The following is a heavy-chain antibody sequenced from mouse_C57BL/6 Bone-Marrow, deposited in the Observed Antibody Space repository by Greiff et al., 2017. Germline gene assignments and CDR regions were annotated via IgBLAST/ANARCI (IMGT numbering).Heavy chain of an antibody. CDR1: GFSLTSYA. V-gene: IGHV2-9-1*01. D-gene: IGHD1-1*01. CDR3: ASFPYYGSPYYYAMDY. Sequence: QVQLKQSGPGLVAPSQSLSITCTVSGFSLTSYAISWVRQPPGKGLEWLGVIWTGGGTNYNSALKSRLSISKDNSKSQVFLKMNSLQTDDTARYYCASFPYYGSPYYYAMDYWGQGTSVTVSS. J-gene: IGHJ4*01. CDR2: IWTGGGT.